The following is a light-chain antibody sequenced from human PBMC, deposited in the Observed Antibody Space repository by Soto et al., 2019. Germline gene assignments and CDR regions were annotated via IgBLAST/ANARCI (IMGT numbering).Light chain of an antibody. CDR3: QHYNSYSEA. Sequence: EIVLTQSPATLSLSPGERATLSCRASQSVTTKLAWYQQKPGQAPRLVISDASTRATGIPARFSGSGSGTEFTLSISSLQPDDFATYYCQHYNSYSEAFGQGTKVDIK. V-gene: IGKV3-15*01. CDR2: DAS. J-gene: IGKJ1*01. CDR1: QSVTTK.